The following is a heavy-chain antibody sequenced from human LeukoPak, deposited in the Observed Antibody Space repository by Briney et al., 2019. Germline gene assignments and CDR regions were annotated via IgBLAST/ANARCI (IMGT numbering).Heavy chain of an antibody. CDR2: MNPNSGNT. D-gene: IGHD3-3*01. V-gene: IGHV1-8*03. CDR1: GGTFSSYD. Sequence: ASVKVSCKASGGTFSSYDINWVRQATGQGLEWMGWMNPNSGNTGYAQKFQGRVTITRNTSISTAYMELSSLRSEDTAVYYCARVTNYDFWSGKVDYYYYMDVWGKGTTVTVSS. CDR3: ARVTNYDFWSGKVDYYYYMDV. J-gene: IGHJ6*03.